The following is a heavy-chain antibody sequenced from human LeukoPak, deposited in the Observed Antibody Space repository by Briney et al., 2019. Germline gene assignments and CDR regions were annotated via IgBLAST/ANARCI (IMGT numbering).Heavy chain of an antibody. Sequence: GGSLRLSCAASGFTFSSYSKNWVRQAPGKGLEWVSYISSSSSTIYYADSVKGRFTISRDNAKNSLYLQMNSLRAEDTAVYYCARANWNYVNWFDPWGQGTLVTVSS. CDR1: GFTFSSYS. J-gene: IGHJ5*02. CDR2: ISSSSSTI. CDR3: ARANWNYVNWFDP. V-gene: IGHV3-48*01. D-gene: IGHD1-7*01.